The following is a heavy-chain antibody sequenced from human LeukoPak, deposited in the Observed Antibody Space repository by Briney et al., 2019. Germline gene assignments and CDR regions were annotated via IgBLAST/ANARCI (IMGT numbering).Heavy chain of an antibody. J-gene: IGHJ4*02. D-gene: IGHD4-11*01. CDR2: IRSKASGGTT. CDR1: GFTFSDYY. V-gene: IGHV3-71*01. Sequence: GGSLRLSCAASGFTFSDYYMSWIRQAPGKGLEWVGFIRSKASGGTTEYTASVKGRFTISRDDSKSIAYLQMNSLITEDTAIYYCTRGYSIDYWGQGTQVTVSS. CDR3: TRGYSIDY.